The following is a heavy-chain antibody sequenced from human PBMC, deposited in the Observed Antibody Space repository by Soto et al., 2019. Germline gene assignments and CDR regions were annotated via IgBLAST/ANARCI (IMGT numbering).Heavy chain of an antibody. CDR2: IWDDGNGY. D-gene: IGHD6-13*01. CDR3: ARRQISPPTRGAASARGGMDV. CDR1: GFTFSNYA. Sequence: GGSLRLSCAASGFTFSNYAMSWARQAPGKGLEWVAVIWDDGNGYYYANSVKGRFTISRDNSKNTLYLQMSSLRVEDTAVYYCARRQISPPTRGAASARGGMDVWGQGTTVTVSS. J-gene: IGHJ6*02. V-gene: IGHV3-33*08.